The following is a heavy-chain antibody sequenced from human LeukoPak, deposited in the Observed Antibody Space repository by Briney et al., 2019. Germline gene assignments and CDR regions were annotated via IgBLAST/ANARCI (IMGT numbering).Heavy chain of an antibody. V-gene: IGHV3-21*01. D-gene: IGHD5-18*01. CDR2: ISSSSRYI. CDR3: ARDLSGVTGYTYGRGIDY. CDR1: GFTFSSCS. J-gene: IGHJ4*02. Sequence: GGSLRLSCAASGFTFSSCSMNWVRQAPGKGLEWVSSISSSSRYIYYADSVKGRFTISRDNSKNTLYLQMNSLRAEDTAVYYCARDLSGVTGYTYGRGIDYWGQGTLVTVSS.